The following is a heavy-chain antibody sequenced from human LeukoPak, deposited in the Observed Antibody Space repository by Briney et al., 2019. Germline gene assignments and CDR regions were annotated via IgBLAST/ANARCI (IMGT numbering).Heavy chain of an antibody. V-gene: IGHV3-53*01. J-gene: IGHJ4*02. CDR2: IYSGGNT. CDR1: GFTVSSNY. D-gene: IGHD2-2*01. Sequence: PGGSLRLSCAASGFTVSSNYMNWVRQAPGKGLEWVSIIYSGGNTYYADSVKGRFTISRDNSKNTLYLQMNSLRAEDTAVYYCAKRYCSGTSCSFFDYWGQGTLVTVSS. CDR3: AKRYCSGTSCSFFDY.